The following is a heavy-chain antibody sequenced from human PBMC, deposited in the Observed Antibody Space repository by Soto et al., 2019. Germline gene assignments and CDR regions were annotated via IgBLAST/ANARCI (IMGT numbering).Heavy chain of an antibody. D-gene: IGHD2-15*01. J-gene: IGHJ5*02. CDR3: AKDPRIEEALPIGWFDP. Sequence: QSGGSLRLSCAASGFTFSSYGMHWVRQAPGKGLEWVAVISCDGSNKYYADSVKGRFTISRDNSKNTLYLQMNSLRAEDTAVYYCAKDPRIEEALPIGWFDPWGQGTLVTVSS. CDR2: ISCDGSNK. CDR1: GFTFSSYG. V-gene: IGHV3-30*18.